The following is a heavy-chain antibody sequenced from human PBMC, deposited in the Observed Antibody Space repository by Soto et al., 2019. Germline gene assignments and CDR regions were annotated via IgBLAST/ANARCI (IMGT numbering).Heavy chain of an antibody. CDR1: GSTFSSYA. Sequence: GGSQILSCAACGSTFSSYAISWVRQAPGKGLEWGSAISGSGGRTYYADSVKGRFTISRDNSKNTLYLQMNSLRAEDTAVYYGAKRTAAILGTWGDPWGKGTRV. V-gene: IGHV3-23*01. CDR2: ISGSGGRT. CDR3: AKRTAAILGTWGDP. D-gene: IGHD2-2*01. J-gene: IGHJ5*02.